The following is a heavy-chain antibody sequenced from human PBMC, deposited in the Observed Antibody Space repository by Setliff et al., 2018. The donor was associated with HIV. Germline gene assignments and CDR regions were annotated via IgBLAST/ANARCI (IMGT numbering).Heavy chain of an antibody. Sequence: PSETLSLTCTVPGGSISSGSYYWSWIRQPAGKGLEWVGRIYTSGSTNYNPSLKSRVTISVDTSKNQFSLKLSSVTAADTAVYYCAGSWSGYPLSFGYWGQGTLVTVSS. J-gene: IGHJ4*02. D-gene: IGHD3-3*01. CDR1: GGSISSGSYY. CDR3: AGSWSGYPLSFGY. V-gene: IGHV4-61*02. CDR2: IYTSGST.